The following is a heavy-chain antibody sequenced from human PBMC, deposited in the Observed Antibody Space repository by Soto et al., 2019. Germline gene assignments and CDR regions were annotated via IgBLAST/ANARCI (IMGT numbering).Heavy chain of an antibody. D-gene: IGHD2-15*01. Sequence: ASVKVSCKASGYTFTGYYMHWVRQAPGQGLEWMGWINPNSGGTKYSQKFQGRVTITRDTSASTAYMELSSLRSEDTAVYYCARDRDCSGGSCYKVPNYFDYWGQGTLVTVSS. CDR1: GYTFTGYY. CDR2: INPNSGGT. V-gene: IGHV1-2*02. CDR3: ARDRDCSGGSCYKVPNYFDY. J-gene: IGHJ4*02.